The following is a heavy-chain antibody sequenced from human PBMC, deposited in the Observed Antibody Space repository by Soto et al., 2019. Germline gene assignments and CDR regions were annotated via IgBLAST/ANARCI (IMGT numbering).Heavy chain of an antibody. Sequence: GGSLRLSCAASGFTFSSYAMSWVRQAPGKGLEWVSAISGSGGSTYYADSVKGRFTISRDNSKNTLYLQMNSLRAEDTAVYYCANVNQELSYYYYGMDVWGQGTTVTVSS. J-gene: IGHJ6*02. CDR1: GFTFSSYA. CDR2: ISGSGGST. CDR3: ANVNQELSYYYYGMDV. D-gene: IGHD1-26*01. V-gene: IGHV3-23*01.